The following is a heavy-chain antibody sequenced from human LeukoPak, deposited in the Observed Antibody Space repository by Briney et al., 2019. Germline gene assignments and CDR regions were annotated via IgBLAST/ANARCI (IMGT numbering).Heavy chain of an antibody. J-gene: IGHJ4*02. CDR1: GFTFSNYW. Sequence: PGGSLRLSCVGSGFTFSNYWMSWVRQAPGKGLGCVANIAQAGSEKYYVDSVKGRFTISRDSAKNSLYLQMNSLRVEDTAVYYCARADWGSIDYWGQGTRVTVSS. CDR2: IAQAGSEK. CDR3: ARADWGSIDY. D-gene: IGHD7-27*01. V-gene: IGHV3-7*03.